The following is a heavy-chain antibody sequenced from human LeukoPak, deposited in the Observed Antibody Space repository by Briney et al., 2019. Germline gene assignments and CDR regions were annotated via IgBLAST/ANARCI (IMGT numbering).Heavy chain of an antibody. CDR3: ARGATDVTRWFDP. Sequence: GGSLRLSCAASGFTFNTYSMSWVRQAPGKGLEWVSIISRASESIFYADSVKGRFTISRDNAKNSLYLQMNGLRAEDTAVYYCARGATDVTRWFDPRGQGTRVTVSS. J-gene: IGHJ5*02. V-gene: IGHV3-21*01. D-gene: IGHD1-1*01. CDR1: GFTFNTYS. CDR2: ISRASESI.